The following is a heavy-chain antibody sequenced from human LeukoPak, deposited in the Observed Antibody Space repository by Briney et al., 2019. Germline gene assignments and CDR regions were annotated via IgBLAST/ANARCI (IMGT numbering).Heavy chain of an antibody. J-gene: IGHJ4*02. V-gene: IGHV5-51*01. CDR2: IYPGDSDT. CDR3: ARHEKAVDY. D-gene: IGHD2-15*01. Sequence: GESLKISCEGSGYTYTKSWIAWVRQMPGKGLELMGIIYPGDSDTRYSPSFQGQVTISADKSISTAYLQWSSLKASDTAMYYCARHEKAVDYWGQGTLVTVSS. CDR1: GYTYTKSW.